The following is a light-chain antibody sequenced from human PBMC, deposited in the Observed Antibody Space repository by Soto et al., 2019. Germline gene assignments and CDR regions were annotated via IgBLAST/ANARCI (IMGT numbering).Light chain of an antibody. V-gene: IGKV3-20*01. CDR3: QQYGSSPIT. J-gene: IGKJ5*01. Sequence: EIVLTQSPGTLSLSPGERATLSCRASQTVSTSFLAWYQQKPGQSPRLLISGASSRATGIPDRFSGSGSGTDFTLTISRLEAEDFAVYYCQQYGSSPITFGQGTRLEIK. CDR1: QTVSTSF. CDR2: GAS.